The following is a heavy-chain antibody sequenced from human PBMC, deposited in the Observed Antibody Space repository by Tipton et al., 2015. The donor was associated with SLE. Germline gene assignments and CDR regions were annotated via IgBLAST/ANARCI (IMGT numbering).Heavy chain of an antibody. CDR1: GFTISDYA. V-gene: IGHV3-23*01. CDR3: ARDKMPQGVPVD. D-gene: IGHD6-19*01. J-gene: IGHJ4*02. CDR2: LSGSGAAT. Sequence: SLRLSCEASGFTISDYAMSWVRQAPVKGLEWLSTLSGSGAATHYADSVKGRSTISRDNSKNTLYLQLNSLRAEDTAVYYCARDKMPQGVPVDWGQGIPVTVSS.